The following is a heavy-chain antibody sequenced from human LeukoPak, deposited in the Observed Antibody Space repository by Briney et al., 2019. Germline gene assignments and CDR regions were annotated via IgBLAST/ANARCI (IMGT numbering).Heavy chain of an antibody. CDR2: IIPIFGTA. V-gene: IGHV1-69*13. D-gene: IGHD1-1*01. Sequence: SVKVSCKASGGTFNNYTISWVRQAPGQGLEWMGGIIPIFGTANYAQKFQGRVTITADESTSTAYMELSSLRSEDTAVYYCARGGNWNDVLVYYYMDVWGKGTTVTISS. J-gene: IGHJ6*03. CDR1: GGTFNNYT. CDR3: ARGGNWNDVLVYYYMDV.